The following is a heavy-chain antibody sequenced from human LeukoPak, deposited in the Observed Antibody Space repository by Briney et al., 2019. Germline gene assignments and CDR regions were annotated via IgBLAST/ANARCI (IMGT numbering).Heavy chain of an antibody. CDR1: GFTFSTYW. Sequence: GGSLRLSCAASGFTFSTYWMSWVRQAPGKGLEWVATIKQDGSEKYYVDSLKGRFTISRDNAKNSLYLQMSSLRAEDTAVYYCASAGNTHFDYWGQATLVTVSS. J-gene: IGHJ4*02. D-gene: IGHD4-23*01. CDR2: IKQDGSEK. CDR3: ASAGNTHFDY. V-gene: IGHV3-7*01.